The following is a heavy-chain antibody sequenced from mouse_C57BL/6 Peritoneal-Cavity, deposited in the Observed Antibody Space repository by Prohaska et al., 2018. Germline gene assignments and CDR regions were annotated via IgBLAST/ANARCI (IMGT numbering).Heavy chain of an antibody. D-gene: IGHD1-1*01. CDR3: ARRDYGSSYWYFDV. J-gene: IGHJ1*03. CDR2: IYPGSGST. Sequence: PVQGLEWIGDIYPGSGSTNYNEKFKSKATLTVDTSSSTAYMQLSSLTSEDSAVYYCARRDYGSSYWYFDVWGTGTTVTVSS. V-gene: IGHV1-55*01.